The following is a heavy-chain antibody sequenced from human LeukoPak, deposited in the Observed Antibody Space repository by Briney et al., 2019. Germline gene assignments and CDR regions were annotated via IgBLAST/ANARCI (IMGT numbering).Heavy chain of an antibody. CDR3: AHGYQGSIDAFDI. J-gene: IGHJ3*02. CDR2: IRYDGSNK. V-gene: IGHV3-30*02. CDR1: GFTVSSNY. D-gene: IGHD3-10*01. Sequence: GGSLRLSCAASGFTVSSNYMSWVRQAPGKGLEWVAFIRYDGSNKYYADSVKGRFTISRDNSKNTLYLQMNSLRAEDTAVYYCAHGYQGSIDAFDIWGQGTMVTVSS.